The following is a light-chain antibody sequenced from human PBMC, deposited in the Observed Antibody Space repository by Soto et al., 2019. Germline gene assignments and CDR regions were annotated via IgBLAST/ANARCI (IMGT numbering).Light chain of an antibody. CDR1: RSVTSSY. CDR3: QQYSDYSRT. J-gene: IGKJ1*01. V-gene: IGKV3-20*01. CDR2: DAS. Sequence: EIVWTQSPGTLSLSPGERATLSCRANRSVTSSYVAWYQQKPGQAPRLLIHDASNRATGIPARFSGSGSGTEFTLTISSLQPDDFATYFCQQYSDYSRTFGQGTKVDIK.